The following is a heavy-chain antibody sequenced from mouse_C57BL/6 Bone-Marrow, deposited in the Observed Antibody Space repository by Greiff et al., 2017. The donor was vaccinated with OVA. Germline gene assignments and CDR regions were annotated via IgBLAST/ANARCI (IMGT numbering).Heavy chain of an antibody. V-gene: IGHV3-6*01. CDR2: ISYDGSN. Sequence: ESGPGLVKPSQSLSLTCSVTGYSITSVYYWNWIRQFPGNKLEWMGYISYDGSNNYNPSLKNRISITRDTSKNQFFLKLNSVTTEDTATYYCARDGTFYAMDYWGQGTSVTVSS. CDR3: ARDGTFYAMDY. J-gene: IGHJ4*01. D-gene: IGHD1-1*02. CDR1: GYSITSVYY.